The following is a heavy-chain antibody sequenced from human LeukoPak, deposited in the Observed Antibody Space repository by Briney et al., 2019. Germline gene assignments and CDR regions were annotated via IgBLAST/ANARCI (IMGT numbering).Heavy chain of an antibody. J-gene: IGHJ4*02. CDR2: IYYSGST. CDR3: ARTSGDTIFGDIDY. D-gene: IGHD3-3*01. Sequence: SETLSLTCTVSGGSISSCYWSWIRQPPGKGLEWIGYIYYSGSTNYNPSLKSRVTISVDTSKNQFSLKLSSVTAADTAVYYCARTSGDTIFGDIDYWGQGTLVTVSS. V-gene: IGHV4-59*01. CDR1: GGSISSCY.